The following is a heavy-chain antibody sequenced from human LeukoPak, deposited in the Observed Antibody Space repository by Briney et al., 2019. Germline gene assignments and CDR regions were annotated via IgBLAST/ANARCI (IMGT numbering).Heavy chain of an antibody. CDR3: ARESGSVTSEVDFDY. V-gene: IGHV3-7*01. CDR1: GFTFSRYW. CDR2: IKKDGSEK. J-gene: IGHJ4*02. D-gene: IGHD4-17*01. Sequence: GGSLRLSCAASGFTFSRYWMSWVRQAPGKGLEWVANIKKDGSEKYYVDSVKGRFTISRDNAKNSLYLQMNSLRAEDTAVYYCARESGSVTSEVDFDYWGQGTLVTVSS.